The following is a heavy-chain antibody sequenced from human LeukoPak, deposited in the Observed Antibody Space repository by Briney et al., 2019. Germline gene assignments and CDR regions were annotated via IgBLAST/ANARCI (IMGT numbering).Heavy chain of an antibody. CDR1: GGPISSYY. CDR2: IYYSGST. J-gene: IGHJ4*02. D-gene: IGHD3-3*01. V-gene: IGHV4-59*08. Sequence: PSETLSLTCTVSGGPISSYYWSWIRQPPGKGLEWIGYIYYSGSTNYNPSLKSRVTISVDTSKNQFPLKLSSVTAADTAVYYCARLSYDFWSGYYKAFDYWGQGTLVTVSS. CDR3: ARLSYDFWSGYYKAFDY.